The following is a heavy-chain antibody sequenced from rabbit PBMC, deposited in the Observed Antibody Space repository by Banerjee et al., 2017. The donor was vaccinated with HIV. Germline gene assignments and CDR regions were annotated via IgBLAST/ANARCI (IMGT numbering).Heavy chain of an antibody. CDR3: ARTHDGDYDFNL. Sequence: QSLEESGGDLVKPGASLTLTCTASGFSFSSTYWICWVRQAPGKGLEWIGCIYAGSSGTTHYATWAKGRFTITKTSSTTVTLQMTSLTAADTATYFCARTHDGDYDFNLWGQGTLVTVS. J-gene: IGHJ4*01. CDR2: IYAGSSGTT. CDR1: GFSFSSTYW. V-gene: IGHV1S40*01. D-gene: IGHD2-1*01.